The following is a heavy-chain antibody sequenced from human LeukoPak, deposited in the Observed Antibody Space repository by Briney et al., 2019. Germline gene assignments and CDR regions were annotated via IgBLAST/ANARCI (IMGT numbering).Heavy chain of an antibody. D-gene: IGHD3-10*01. CDR2: ISAYNGNT. Sequence: GASVKVSCKASGGTFSSDAISWVRQAPGQGLEWMGWISAYNGNTNYAQKLQGRVTVTTDTSTSTAYMELRSLRSDDTAVYYCARDMVRGVMGPLNWFDPWGQGTLVTVSS. V-gene: IGHV1-18*01. CDR3: ARDMVRGVMGPLNWFDP. CDR1: GGTFSSDA. J-gene: IGHJ5*02.